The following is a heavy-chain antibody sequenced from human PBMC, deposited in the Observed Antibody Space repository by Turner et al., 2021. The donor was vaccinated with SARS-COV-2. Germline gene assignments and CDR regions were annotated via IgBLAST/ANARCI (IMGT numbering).Heavy chain of an antibody. V-gene: IGHV3-30-3*01. D-gene: IGHD3-3*01. CDR2: ISYDGSNK. CDR3: ARARGSTYYSAFDY. CDR1: GFTFSTYA. Sequence: QEQLTESGGGVAPPGRSLRLSCATSGFTFSTYAMHWVRQAPGKGLEWVAVISYDGSNKYYADSVKGRFTISRDNSKNTLYLQMNSLRAEDTAVYYCARARGSTYYSAFDYWGQETLVTVSS. J-gene: IGHJ4*02.